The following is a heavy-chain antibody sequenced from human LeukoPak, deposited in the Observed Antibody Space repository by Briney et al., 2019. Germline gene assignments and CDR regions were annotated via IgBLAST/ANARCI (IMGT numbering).Heavy chain of an antibody. D-gene: IGHD3-10*02. CDR1: GFTFSSYG. Sequence: PGGSLRLSCAASGFTFSSYGMHWVRQAPGKGLEWVSRIKGDEMTTNYADSVEGRFTISRDNAKNTVYLEINSLRAEGTAVYYCARGGLFAYYFDYWGQGTLVTVSS. J-gene: IGHJ4*02. CDR3: ARGGLFAYYFDY. V-gene: IGHV3-74*01. CDR2: IKGDEMTT.